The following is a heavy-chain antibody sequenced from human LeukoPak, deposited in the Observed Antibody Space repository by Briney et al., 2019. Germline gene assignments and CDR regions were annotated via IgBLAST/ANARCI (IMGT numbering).Heavy chain of an antibody. V-gene: IGHV4-59*01. CDR1: GGSISSYY. CDR2: IYYSGST. D-gene: IGHD3-3*01. J-gene: IGHJ5*02. CDR3: ARDNGYYDLWSGPEKNWFDP. Sequence: PSETLSLTCTVSGGSISSYYWSWIRQPPGKGLEWIGYIYYSGSTNYNPSLKSRVTISVDTSKNQFSLKLSSVTAADTAVYYCARDNGYYDLWSGPEKNWFDPWGQGTLVTDSS.